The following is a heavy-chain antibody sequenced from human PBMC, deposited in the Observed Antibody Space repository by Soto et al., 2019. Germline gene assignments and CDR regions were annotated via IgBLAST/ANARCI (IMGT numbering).Heavy chain of an antibody. J-gene: IGHJ4*02. V-gene: IGHV3-23*01. Sequence: GGSLRLSCVASGFTFRNYAMSWVRQAPGQGLEWVSGIYADTSSTYYADSVKGRFTISRDNSKNTLYLQMNSLRAEDTALYDCARVWTPQYTYGYSFDYWGQGTLVTVSS. CDR2: IYADTSST. D-gene: IGHD5-18*01. CDR1: GFTFRNYA. CDR3: ARVWTPQYTYGYSFDY.